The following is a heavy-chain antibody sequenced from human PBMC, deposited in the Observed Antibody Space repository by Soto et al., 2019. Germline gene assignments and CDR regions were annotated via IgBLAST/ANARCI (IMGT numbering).Heavy chain of an antibody. CDR3: AGYSSGWYSRSMDV. CDR1: GGSISSSSYY. CDR2: IYYSGST. J-gene: IGHJ6*02. D-gene: IGHD6-19*01. V-gene: IGHV4-39*01. Sequence: QLQLQESGPGLVKPSETLSLSSTVSGGSISSSSYYWGWIRQPPGKGLEWIGSIYYSGSTYYNPYLKSRVTIAVDTSKNQFSLKLSSVTAADTAVYYCAGYSSGWYSRSMDVWGQWTTVTVSS.